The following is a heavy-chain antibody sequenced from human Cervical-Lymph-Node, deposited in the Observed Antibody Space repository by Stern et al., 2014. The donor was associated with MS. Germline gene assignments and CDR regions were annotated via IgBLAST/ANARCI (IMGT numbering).Heavy chain of an antibody. CDR3: ARGELKEGLVRGMDV. Sequence: QVQLVQSGAEVKKPGASVKVSCKASGGTFSSYAISWGRQAPGQGLEWRGGITPIFGTANYAQKFQGRVTITADESTSTAYMELSSLRSEDTAVYYCARGELKEGLVRGMDVWGQGTTVTVSS. J-gene: IGHJ6*02. V-gene: IGHV1-69*01. CDR2: ITPIFGTA. CDR1: GGTFSSYA. D-gene: IGHD1-26*01.